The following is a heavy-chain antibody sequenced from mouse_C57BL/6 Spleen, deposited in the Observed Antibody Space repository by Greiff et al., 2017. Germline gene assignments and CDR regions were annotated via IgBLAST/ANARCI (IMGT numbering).Heavy chain of an antibody. CDR1: GYTFTSYG. CDR3: AREVDYYCRSPFYYAMDY. Sequence: QVQLQQSGAELARPGASVKMSCKASGYTFTSYGISWVKQRTGQGLEWIGEIYPRSGNTYYNEKFKGKATLTADKSSSTAYMELRSLTSEDSAVYFCAREVDYYCRSPFYYAMDYWGKGTSVTVSS. CDR2: IYPRSGNT. J-gene: IGHJ4*01. V-gene: IGHV1-81*01. D-gene: IGHD1-1*01.